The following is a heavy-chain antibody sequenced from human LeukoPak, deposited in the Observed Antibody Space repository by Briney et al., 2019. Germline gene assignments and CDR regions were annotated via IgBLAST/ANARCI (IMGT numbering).Heavy chain of an antibody. J-gene: IGHJ4*02. CDR3: ARDTLHYYDSSGYYYPMDY. V-gene: IGHV3-30-3*01. D-gene: IGHD3-22*01. Sequence: GRSLRLSCAASGFTFSSYAMHWVRQAPGKGLEWVAVISYDGSNKYYADSVKGRFTISRDNSKNTLYLQMNSLRAEDTAVYYCARDTLHYYDSSGYYYPMDYWGQGTLVSVSS. CDR2: ISYDGSNK. CDR1: GFTFSSYA.